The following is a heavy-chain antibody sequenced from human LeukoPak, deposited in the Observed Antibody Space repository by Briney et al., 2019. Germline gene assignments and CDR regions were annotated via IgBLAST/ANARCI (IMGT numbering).Heavy chain of an antibody. J-gene: IGHJ6*04. Sequence: GGSLRLSCAASGFTFSNFGMSWVRQAPGKGLEWVSAISGSGGSTYYADSVKGRFTISRDNAKNSLYLQMNSLRAEDTAVYYCAELGITMIGGVWGKGTTVTISS. CDR3: AELGITMIGGV. D-gene: IGHD3-10*02. CDR2: ISGSGGST. CDR1: GFTFSNFG. V-gene: IGHV3-23*01.